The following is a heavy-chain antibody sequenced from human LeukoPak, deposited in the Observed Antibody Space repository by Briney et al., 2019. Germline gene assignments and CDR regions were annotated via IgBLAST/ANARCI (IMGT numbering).Heavy chain of an antibody. J-gene: IGHJ4*02. CDR2: ISSSGGTI. CDR1: GXTVSSNF. D-gene: IGHD4-11*01. CDR3: AIAFSNPFDY. V-gene: IGHV3-48*04. Sequence: GGSLRLSCAASGXTVSSNFMSWVRQAPGKGLEWVSYISSSGGTIYYADSVKGRFTISRDNTKTSLYLQMNSLRAEDTAVYYCAIAFSNPFDYWGQGTLVTVSS.